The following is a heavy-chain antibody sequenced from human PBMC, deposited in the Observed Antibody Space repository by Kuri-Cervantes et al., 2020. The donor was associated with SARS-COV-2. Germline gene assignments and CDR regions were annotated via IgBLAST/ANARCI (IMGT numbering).Heavy chain of an antibody. J-gene: IGHJ3*02. CDR3: ARDLGDPSAFDI. CDR2: TYYRSEWYN. D-gene: IGHD3-10*01. CDR1: GDSVSSNSAA. Sequence: SETLSLTCAISGDSVSSNSAAWNWIRQSPSRGLEWVGRTYYRSEWYNDYAVSVKSRITINPDTSKNQFSLQLYSVTPEDTAVYYCARDLGDPSAFDIWGQGTMVTVSS. V-gene: IGHV6-1*01.